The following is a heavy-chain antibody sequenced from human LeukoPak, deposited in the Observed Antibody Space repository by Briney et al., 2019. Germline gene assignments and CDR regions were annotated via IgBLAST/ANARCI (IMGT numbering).Heavy chain of an antibody. Sequence: SETLSLTCAVYGGSFSGYYWSWIRQPPGKGLEWIGEINHSGSTNYNPSLKSRVTISVDRSKNQFSLKLSSVTAADTAVYYCARAVKYDSSGYYLIGAFDIWGQGTMVTVSS. CDR2: INHSGST. CDR3: ARAVKYDSSGYYLIGAFDI. J-gene: IGHJ3*02. V-gene: IGHV4-34*01. D-gene: IGHD3-22*01. CDR1: GGSFSGYY.